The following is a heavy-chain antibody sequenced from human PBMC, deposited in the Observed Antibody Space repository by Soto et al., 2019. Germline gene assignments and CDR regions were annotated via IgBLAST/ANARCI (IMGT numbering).Heavy chain of an antibody. CDR1: GGSISSGGYS. J-gene: IGHJ4*02. CDR3: ARADTAMAGYDY. D-gene: IGHD5-18*01. V-gene: IGHV4-30-2*01. Sequence: QLQLQESGSGLVKPSQTLSLTCAVSGGSISSGGYSWSWIRQPPGKGLEWIGYLYHSGSTYYNPSLKSRVTISVDRSKNQFSLKLSSVTAADTAVYYCARADTAMAGYDYWGQGTLVTVSS. CDR2: LYHSGST.